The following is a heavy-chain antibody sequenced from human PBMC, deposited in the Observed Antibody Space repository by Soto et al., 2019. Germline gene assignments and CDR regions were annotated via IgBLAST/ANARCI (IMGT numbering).Heavy chain of an antibody. CDR2: MSAYNGNT. CDR3: ARGGTPIGY. Sequence: ASVKVSCKASGGTFSSYTISWVRQAPGQGLEWMGWMSAYNGNTNYAQNFQGRVTMTTDTSTSTAYMELRSLRSDDTAVYYCARGGTPIGYWGQGTLVTVSS. D-gene: IGHD3-16*01. J-gene: IGHJ4*02. CDR1: GGTFSSYT. V-gene: IGHV1-18*01.